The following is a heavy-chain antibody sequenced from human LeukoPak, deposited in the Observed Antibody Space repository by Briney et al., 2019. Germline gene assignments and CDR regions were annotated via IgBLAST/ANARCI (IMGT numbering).Heavy chain of an antibody. CDR3: ARYYSHTSAWSEGGLDQ. CDR1: GFPFSSYA. J-gene: IGHJ4*02. CDR2: ISYDGSNK. Sequence: GKSLRLSCAASGFPFSSYAMHWVRQAPGKGLEWVALISYDGSNKYYADSVKGRFTVSRDNSRSTLYLQMNSLRAEDTAVYYCARYYSHTSAWSEGGLDQWGQGALVTVSS. V-gene: IGHV3-30-3*01. D-gene: IGHD6-19*01.